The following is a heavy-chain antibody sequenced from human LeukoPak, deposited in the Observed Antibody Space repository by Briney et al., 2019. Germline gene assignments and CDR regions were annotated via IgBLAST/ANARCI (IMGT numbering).Heavy chain of an antibody. CDR3: ARGHYAYGSCYSGGTYYYYGMDV. V-gene: IGHV1-69*04. Sequence: SVKVSCKASGGTFSSYAISWVRQAPGQGLEWMGGITPILDIRNYAQNFQGRVTITADKSTSTAYMELSSLRSEDTAMYYCARGHYAYGSCYSGGTYYYYGMDVWGQGTTVTVSS. D-gene: IGHD2-15*01. CDR1: GGTFSSYA. CDR2: ITPILDIR. J-gene: IGHJ6*02.